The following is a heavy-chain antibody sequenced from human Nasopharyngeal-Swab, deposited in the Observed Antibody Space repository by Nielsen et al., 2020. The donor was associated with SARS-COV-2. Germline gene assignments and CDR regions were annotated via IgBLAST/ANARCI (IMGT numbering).Heavy chain of an antibody. D-gene: IGHD3-22*01. Sequence: SLKISCAASGFTFDDYAMHWVRQAPGKGLEWVSGISWNSGSIGYADSVKGRFTISRDNAKNSLYLQMNSLRAEDMALNYCAKAPSSGYYLTYFDYWGQGTLVAVSS. CDR2: ISWNSGSI. CDR1: GFTFDDYA. J-gene: IGHJ4*02. CDR3: AKAPSSGYYLTYFDY. V-gene: IGHV3-9*03.